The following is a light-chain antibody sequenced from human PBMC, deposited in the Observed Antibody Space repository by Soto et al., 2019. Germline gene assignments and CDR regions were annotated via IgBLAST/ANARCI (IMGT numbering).Light chain of an antibody. CDR1: QSISTY. Sequence: DIQMTQSPSSLSASVGDRVTITCRASQSISTYLNWYQQKPGKAPKLLIHAASSLQSGVPSGFSGSGSGTDCTLTISSRQPEDFATYYCQQSYNTPWTFGQGTRVEIK. CDR3: QQSYNTPWT. CDR2: AAS. V-gene: IGKV1-39*01. J-gene: IGKJ1*01.